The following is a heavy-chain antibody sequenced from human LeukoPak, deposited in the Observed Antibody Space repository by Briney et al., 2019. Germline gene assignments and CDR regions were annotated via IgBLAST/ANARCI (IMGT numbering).Heavy chain of an antibody. V-gene: IGHV1-58*01. Sequence: GTLVKVSCKASGFTFTSSAVQWVRQARGQRLEWIGWIVVGSGNTNYAQKFQERVTITRDMSTSTAYMELSSLRSEDTAVYYCAVTARVAAADYFDYWGQGTLVTVSS. J-gene: IGHJ4*02. CDR2: IVVGSGNT. D-gene: IGHD6-13*01. CDR1: GFTFTSSA. CDR3: AVTARVAAADYFDY.